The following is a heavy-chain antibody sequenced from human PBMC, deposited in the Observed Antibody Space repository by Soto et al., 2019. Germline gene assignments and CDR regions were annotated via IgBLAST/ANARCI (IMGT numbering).Heavy chain of an antibody. J-gene: IGHJ6*02. CDR2: INPNSGGT. CDR3: ARGQDYDFWSGYPPSTYGMDV. Sequence: ASVKVSCKASGYTFTGYYMHWVRQAPGQGLEWMGWINPNSGGTNYAQKFQGWVTMTRDTSISTAYMELSRLRSDDTAVYCCARGQDYDFWSGYPPSTYGMDVWGQGTTVTVSS. D-gene: IGHD3-3*01. V-gene: IGHV1-2*04. CDR1: GYTFTGYY.